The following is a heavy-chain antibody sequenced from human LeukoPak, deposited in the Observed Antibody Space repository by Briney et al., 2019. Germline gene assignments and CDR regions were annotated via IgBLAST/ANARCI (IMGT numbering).Heavy chain of an antibody. D-gene: IGHD2-2*01. Sequence: ASVKVSCKASGGTFSNYAISWVRQAPGQALEWMGGMMPILGTTNYAQKFQGRVTINADKPTSTAYMELSSLRSEDTAVYYCARGTGRLGYCSSTSCHQGIFDYWGQGTLVTVSS. V-gene: IGHV1-69*06. CDR3: ARGTGRLGYCSSTSCHQGIFDY. CDR1: GGTFSNYA. CDR2: MMPILGTT. J-gene: IGHJ4*02.